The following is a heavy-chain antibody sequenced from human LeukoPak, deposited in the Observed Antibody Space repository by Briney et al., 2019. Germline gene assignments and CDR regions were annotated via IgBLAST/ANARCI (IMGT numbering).Heavy chain of an antibody. D-gene: IGHD6-6*01. CDR2: INHSGST. Sequence: SETLSLTCAVYGGSFSGYYWSWIRQPPGKGLEWIGEINHSGSTNYNPSLKSRVTISVDTSKNQFSLKLSSVTAADTAVYYCARQSPARGSSPFYYYYYMDVWGKGTTVIVSS. J-gene: IGHJ6*03. CDR3: ARQSPARGSSPFYYYYYMDV. V-gene: IGHV4-34*01. CDR1: GGSFSGYY.